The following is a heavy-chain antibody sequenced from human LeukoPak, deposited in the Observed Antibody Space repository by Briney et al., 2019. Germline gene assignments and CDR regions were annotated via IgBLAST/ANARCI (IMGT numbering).Heavy chain of an antibody. CDR3: VKDMANYYDSSGFDY. D-gene: IGHD3-22*01. V-gene: IGHV3-9*01. Sequence: GGSLRLSCAASGFTFSSYAMSWVRQAPGKGLEWVSGIYWSSSGTGYADSVKGRFTVSRDSAKNSLYLQMNSLRPEDTALYYCVKDMANYYDSSGFDYWGQGTLVTVSS. CDR1: GFTFSSYA. CDR2: IYWSSSGT. J-gene: IGHJ4*02.